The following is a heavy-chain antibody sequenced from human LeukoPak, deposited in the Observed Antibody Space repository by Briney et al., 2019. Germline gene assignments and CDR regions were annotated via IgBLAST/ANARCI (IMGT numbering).Heavy chain of an antibody. CDR3: ARSASNYDYYYYMDV. Sequence: GESLKISCKGSGYSFTSYWIGWVRQMPGKGLEWMGIIYPGDSDTRYSPSFQGQVTISADKSISTAYLQWSSLKASDTAMYYCARSASNYDYYYYMDVWGKGTTVTVSS. D-gene: IGHD4-11*01. CDR2: IYPGDSDT. CDR1: GYSFTSYW. V-gene: IGHV5-51*01. J-gene: IGHJ6*03.